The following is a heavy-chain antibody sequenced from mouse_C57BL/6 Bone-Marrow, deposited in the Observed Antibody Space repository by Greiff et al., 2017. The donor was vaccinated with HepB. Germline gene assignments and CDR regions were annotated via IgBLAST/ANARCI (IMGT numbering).Heavy chain of an antibody. CDR1: GYTFTSYT. J-gene: IGHJ4*01. V-gene: IGHV1-4*01. Sequence: VQRVESGAELARPGASVKMSCKASGYTFTSYTMHWVKQRPGQGLEWIGYINPSSGYTKYNQKFKDKATLTADKSSSTAYMQLSSLTSEDSAVYNCAKWLFYYAMDYWGQGTSVTVSS. D-gene: IGHD2-2*01. CDR2: INPSSGYT. CDR3: AKWLFYYAMDY.